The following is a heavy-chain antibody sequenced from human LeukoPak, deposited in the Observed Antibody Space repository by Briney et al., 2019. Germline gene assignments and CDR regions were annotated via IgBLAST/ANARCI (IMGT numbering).Heavy chain of an antibody. CDR3: AREVVATIGAWFDP. Sequence: GASVKVSCKASGYTFTIYAMHWVRQAPGQRLEWMGWINAGNGNTKYSQKFQGRVTIIRDTSASTAYMELSSLRSEDTAVYYCAREVVATIGAWFDPWGQGTLVTVSS. J-gene: IGHJ5*02. V-gene: IGHV1-3*01. D-gene: IGHD5-12*01. CDR1: GYTFTIYA. CDR2: INAGNGNT.